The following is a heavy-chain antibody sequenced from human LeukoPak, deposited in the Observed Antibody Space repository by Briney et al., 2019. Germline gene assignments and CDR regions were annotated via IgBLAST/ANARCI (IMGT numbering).Heavy chain of an antibody. D-gene: IGHD6-19*01. J-gene: IGHJ5*02. CDR2: IYYSGST. CDR1: GGSISSGDYY. Sequence: SQTLSLTCTVSGGSISSGDYYWSWIRQPPGKGLEWIGYIYYSGSTYYNPSLKSRVTISVDTSKNQFSLKLSSVTAADTAVYYCAREGWQENWFDPWGQGTLVTVSS. CDR3: AREGWQENWFDP. V-gene: IGHV4-30-4*01.